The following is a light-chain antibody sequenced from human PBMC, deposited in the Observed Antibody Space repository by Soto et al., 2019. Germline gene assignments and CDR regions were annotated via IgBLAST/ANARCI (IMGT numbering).Light chain of an antibody. CDR3: QQYGSSLFT. CDR2: GTS. V-gene: IGKV3-20*01. CDR1: QSVSSKY. J-gene: IGKJ3*01. Sequence: EIVLTLSPGTLSLSPGERATLSCRASQSVSSKYLAWYQQKPGQAPRVLIYGTSIRASGVPERFSGGGSGTDFTLTITRLEPEDFAVYYCQQYGSSLFTFGPGTKVDFK.